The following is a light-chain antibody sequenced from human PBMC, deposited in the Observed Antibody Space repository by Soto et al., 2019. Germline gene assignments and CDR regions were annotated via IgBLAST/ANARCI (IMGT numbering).Light chain of an antibody. CDR3: MQLSHFPWT. Sequence: EIVMTQTPLSAPVTLGQSASISCRSSQSPVHSDRNTYLSWFHQRPGHPPRLLIYKVSKRFSGVPDRFGGSGSGTYFTLKIDRVEADDVGLYYCMQLSHFPWTFGQGTKVDIK. CDR1: QSPVHSDRNTY. CDR2: KVS. V-gene: IGKV2-24*01. J-gene: IGKJ1*01.